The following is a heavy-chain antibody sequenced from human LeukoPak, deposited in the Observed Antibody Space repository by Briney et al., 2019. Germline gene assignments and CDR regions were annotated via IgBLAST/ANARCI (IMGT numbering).Heavy chain of an antibody. CDR3: ARSDFYGGRPYYYYYGMDV. CDR1: GYTFTSYD. D-gene: IGHD4-17*01. V-gene: IGHV1-8*01. Sequence: SVKVSCKGSGYTFTSYDINWVRQATGQGLEWMGWMKPNSGNTGYAQKFQGRVTMTRNTSISTAYMELSSLRSEDTAVYYCARSDFYGGRPYYYYYGMDVWGQGTTVTVSS. J-gene: IGHJ6*02. CDR2: MKPNSGNT.